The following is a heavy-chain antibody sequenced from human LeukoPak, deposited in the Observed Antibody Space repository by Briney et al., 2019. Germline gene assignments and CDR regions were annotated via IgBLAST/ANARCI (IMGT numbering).Heavy chain of an antibody. Sequence: GESLKISCAASGFTFSDYYMSWIRQAPGKGLEWVSYISSSGSTIYYADSVKGRFTISRDNAKNSLYLQMNSLRAEDTAVYYCARAPYSSGWYGKGYYFDYWGQGTLVTVSS. CDR3: ARAPYSSGWYGKGYYFDY. J-gene: IGHJ4*02. CDR1: GFTFSDYY. D-gene: IGHD6-19*01. CDR2: ISSSGSTI. V-gene: IGHV3-11*04.